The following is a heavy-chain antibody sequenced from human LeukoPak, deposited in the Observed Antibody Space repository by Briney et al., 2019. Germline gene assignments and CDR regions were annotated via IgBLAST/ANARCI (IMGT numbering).Heavy chain of an antibody. Sequence: ASVKVSCKASGYTFTNYVISWVRQAPGQGLEWMGWMNPNSGNTGYAQKFQGRVTMTRNTSISTAYMELSSLRSEDTAVYYCARGLREVVVVAALYYYYYMDVWGKGTTVTISS. CDR2: MNPNSGNT. V-gene: IGHV1-8*02. CDR3: ARGLREVVVVAALYYYYYMDV. J-gene: IGHJ6*03. CDR1: GYTFTNYV. D-gene: IGHD2-15*01.